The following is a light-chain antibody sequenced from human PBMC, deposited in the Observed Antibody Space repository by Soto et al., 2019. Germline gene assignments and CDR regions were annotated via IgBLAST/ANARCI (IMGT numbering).Light chain of an antibody. V-gene: IGLV1-40*01. J-gene: IGLJ1*01. Sequence: QSVLTQPPSVSGAPGQRVTISCTGSSSNIGACYDVNWYQQLPGTAPKLLIYGNSNRPSGVPDRFSGSKSGTTASLAITGLQAEDEADYYCQSYASSMSSYVFGTGTKVTVL. CDR2: GNS. CDR1: SSNIGACYD. CDR3: QSYASSMSSYV.